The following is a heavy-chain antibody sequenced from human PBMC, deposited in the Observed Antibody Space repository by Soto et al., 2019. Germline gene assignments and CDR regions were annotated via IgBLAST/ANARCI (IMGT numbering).Heavy chain of an antibody. Sequence: SETLSLTCAVYGGSFSGYYWSWIRQPPGKGLEWIGEINHSGSTNYNPSLKSRVTISVDTSKNQFSLKLSSVTAADTAVYYCARGKGARKVVVPAAMGFGYSRRIYYFDYWGQGTLVTVSS. D-gene: IGHD2-2*01. CDR2: INHSGST. CDR3: ARGKGARKVVVPAAMGFGYSRRIYYFDY. J-gene: IGHJ4*02. V-gene: IGHV4-34*01. CDR1: GGSFSGYY.